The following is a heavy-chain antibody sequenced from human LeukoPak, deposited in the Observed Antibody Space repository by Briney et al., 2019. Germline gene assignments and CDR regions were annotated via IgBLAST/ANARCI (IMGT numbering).Heavy chain of an antibody. CDR2: ICYRGST. J-gene: IGHJ6*01. D-gene: IGHD2-2*01. CDR3: ARVLVVVPIGVYRYYAMDV. V-gene: IGHV4-59*02. CDR1: GGSVSTYD. Sequence: SETLSLTCTVSGGSVSTYDVSWVRQPPGTGLEWIGYICYRGSTNHNPSLKSRVTMSVDTSKNQFSLKVNSVTAADTDVYYCARVLVVVPIGVYRYYAMDVWGQGTTVTVSS.